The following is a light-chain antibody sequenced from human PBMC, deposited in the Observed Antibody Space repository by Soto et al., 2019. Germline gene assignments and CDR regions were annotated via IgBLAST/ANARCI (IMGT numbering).Light chain of an antibody. J-gene: IGKJ1*01. CDR1: QSISSW. CDR3: QQYNSFIWT. Sequence: IQRTQSPSTLSASVGDIVTIIFLASQSISSWLAWYQQKAGKAPKLLISKASNLDSGVPSRFSGSGSGTEFNLTISSLQPEDFATYYCQQYNSFIWTFGQGTKVDIK. V-gene: IGKV1-5*03. CDR2: KAS.